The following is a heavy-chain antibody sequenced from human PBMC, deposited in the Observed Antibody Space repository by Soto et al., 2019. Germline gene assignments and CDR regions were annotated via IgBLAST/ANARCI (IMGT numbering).Heavy chain of an antibody. CDR3: ANWEVRGAYYYYYYGMDV. CDR2: ISGSGGST. CDR1: GFTFSSYA. J-gene: IGHJ6*02. V-gene: IGHV3-23*01. Sequence: GGSLRLSCAASGFTFSSYAMSWVRQAPGKGLEWVSAISGSGGSTYYADSVKGRFTISRDNSKNTLYLQMNSLRAEDTAVYYCANWEVRGAYYYYYYGMDVWGQGTTVTVSS. D-gene: IGHD3-10*01.